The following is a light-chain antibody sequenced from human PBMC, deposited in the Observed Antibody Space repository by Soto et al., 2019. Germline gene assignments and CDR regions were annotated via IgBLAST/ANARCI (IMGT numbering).Light chain of an antibody. CDR2: SAS. CDR3: QQLNSFPSA. J-gene: IGKJ3*01. Sequence: IQLTQSPSSLSASVGARVTISCRSSQGIANFLAWYQHKPGTAPKLLIYSASTLQSGVPSRFSGTGSGTDFTLTSSSLQPADCATYYCQQLNSFPSAFGPGTNLDI. V-gene: IGKV1-9*01. CDR1: QGIANF.